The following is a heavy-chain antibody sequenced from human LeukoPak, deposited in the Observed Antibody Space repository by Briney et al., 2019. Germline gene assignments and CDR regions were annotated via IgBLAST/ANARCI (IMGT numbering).Heavy chain of an antibody. D-gene: IGHD4-23*01. J-gene: IGHJ4*02. V-gene: IGHV3-74*01. CDR1: GFTFSSHW. CDR3: VKDRDYGNYYFDY. CDR2: INTDESKI. Sequence: SGGSLRLSCAASGFTFSSHWMHWVRQTPGKGLVWVSRINTDESKINHADSVQGRFTISRDNSMNTLYVLMNSLRPDDTAVYYCVKDRDYGNYYFDYWGQGTLVTVSS.